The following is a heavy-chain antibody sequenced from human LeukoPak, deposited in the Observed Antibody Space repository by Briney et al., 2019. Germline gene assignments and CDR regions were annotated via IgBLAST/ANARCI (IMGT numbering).Heavy chain of an antibody. D-gene: IGHD3-10*01. CDR3: ARIGYYGSGTYGMDV. Sequence: SETLSLTCTVSGGSISSGGYYWSWIRQHPGKGLEWIGYIYYSGSTYYNPPLKSRVTISVDTSKNQFSLKLSSVTAADTAVYYCARIGYYGSGTYGMDVWGQGTTVTVSS. V-gene: IGHV4-31*03. CDR1: GGSISSGGYY. J-gene: IGHJ6*02. CDR2: IYYSGST.